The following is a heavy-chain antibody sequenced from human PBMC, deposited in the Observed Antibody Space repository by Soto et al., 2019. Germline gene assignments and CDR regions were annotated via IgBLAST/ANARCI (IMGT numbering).Heavy chain of an antibody. Sequence: PGGSLRLSCAASGFTFSSYGMHWVRQAPGKGLEWVAVISYDGSNKYYADSVKGRFTISRDNSKNTLYLQMNSLRAEDTAVYYRASAWASRAFDIWGQGTMVTVS. D-gene: IGHD3-16*01. J-gene: IGHJ3*02. CDR3: ASAWASRAFDI. CDR1: GFTFSSYG. CDR2: ISYDGSNK. V-gene: IGHV3-30*03.